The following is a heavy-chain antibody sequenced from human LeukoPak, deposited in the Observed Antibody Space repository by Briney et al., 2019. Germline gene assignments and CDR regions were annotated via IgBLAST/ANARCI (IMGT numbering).Heavy chain of an antibody. V-gene: IGHV3-21*01. D-gene: IGHD5-24*01. CDR2: ISTTSSYI. CDR3: AWGRERWLQTDY. J-gene: IGHJ4*02. CDR1: GFTFSTYH. Sequence: GGSLRLSCAASGFTFSTYHMNWVRQAPGKGLEWVSSISTTSSYIYYSDSARGRFTISRDNAKNSLYLQMNNLRAEDTAVYYCAWGRERWLQTDYWGQGTLVTVSS.